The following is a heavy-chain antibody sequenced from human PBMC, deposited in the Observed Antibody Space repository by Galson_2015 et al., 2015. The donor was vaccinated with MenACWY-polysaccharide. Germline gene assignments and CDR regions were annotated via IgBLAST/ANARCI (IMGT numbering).Heavy chain of an antibody. Sequence: SLRLSCAASGFNFSIYVMTWVRQAPGKGLEWVSAISSGSDTAYYTDSVKGRFTISRDNSKDTLHLQIDSLRAEDTAVYYCVKGGWADNWGQGTLVTVSS. CDR2: ISSGSDTA. J-gene: IGHJ4*02. CDR3: VKGGWADN. CDR1: GFNFSIYV. D-gene: IGHD1-26*01. V-gene: IGHV3-23*01.